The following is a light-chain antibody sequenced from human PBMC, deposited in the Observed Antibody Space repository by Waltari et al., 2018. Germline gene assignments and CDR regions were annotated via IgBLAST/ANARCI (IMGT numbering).Light chain of an antibody. CDR1: QSVLYSSNNKNY. CDR2: WAS. V-gene: IGKV4-1*01. J-gene: IGKJ4*01. Sequence: DIVMTQSPDSLAVSLGERATINCKSSQSVLYSSNNKNYLARYQQKPGQPPKLLIYWASTRESGVPDRFSGSRSETDFTLTISSLQAEDVAVYYCQQYYSKPLTFGGGTKVEIK. CDR3: QQYYSKPLT.